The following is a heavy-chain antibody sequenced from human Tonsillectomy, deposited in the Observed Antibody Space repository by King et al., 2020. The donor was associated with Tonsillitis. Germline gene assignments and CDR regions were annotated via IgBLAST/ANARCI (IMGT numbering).Heavy chain of an antibody. CDR2: IITIFGTA. J-gene: IGHJ6*02. D-gene: IGHD1-1*01. CDR3: ASVGELEVSRYYYSSMDV. V-gene: IGHV1-69*01. Sequence: VQLVESGAEVKKPGSSVKVSCKASGGTFSSYAISWVRQAPGQGLEWMGGIITIFGTANYAQKFQGRVTITADESTSTAYMELSSLRSEDTAVYYCASVGELEVSRYYYSSMDVWGQGTTVTVSS. CDR1: GGTFSSYA.